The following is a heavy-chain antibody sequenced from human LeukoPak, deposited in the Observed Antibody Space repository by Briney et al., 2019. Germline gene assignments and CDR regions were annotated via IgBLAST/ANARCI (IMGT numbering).Heavy chain of an antibody. CDR2: IYSGGST. Sequence: GGSLRLSCAASGFTVSSNYMSWVRQAPGKELEWVSVIYSGGSTYYADSVKGRFTISRDNSKNTLYLQMNSLRAEDTAVYYCARDYYDSSGYNRYYGMDVWGQGTTVTVSS. V-gene: IGHV3-66*02. CDR3: ARDYYDSSGYNRYYGMDV. CDR1: GFTVSSNY. D-gene: IGHD3-22*01. J-gene: IGHJ6*02.